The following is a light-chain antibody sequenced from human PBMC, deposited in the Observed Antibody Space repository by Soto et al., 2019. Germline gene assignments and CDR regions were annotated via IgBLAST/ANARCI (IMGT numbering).Light chain of an antibody. V-gene: IGKV3-20*01. CDR3: QQYGRT. J-gene: IGKJ1*01. CDR2: GAS. CDR1: QSVSSSY. Sequence: EIVLTQSPGTLSLSPGERATLSCRASQSVSSSYLAWYQQEPGQAPRLLIYGASSRATGIPDRFSGSGSGTDFTLTISRLEPEDFAVNYCQQYGRTFGQGTKVEIK.